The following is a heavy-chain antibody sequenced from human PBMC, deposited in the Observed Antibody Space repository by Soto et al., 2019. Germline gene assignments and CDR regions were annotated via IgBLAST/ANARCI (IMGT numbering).Heavy chain of an antibody. D-gene: IGHD3-3*01. CDR2: ISFHGLSQ. J-gene: IGHJ4*02. CDR1: RFIFNKDT. Sequence: PVGSLRLSCAASRFIFNKDTMHWVRQAPGKGLEWVAVISFHGLSQYYADSVKGRFTISRDNSKNTVFLQMNSLRVDDTAVYYCAKEDFSHWGQGALVTVSS. CDR3: AKEDFSH. V-gene: IGHV3-30*04.